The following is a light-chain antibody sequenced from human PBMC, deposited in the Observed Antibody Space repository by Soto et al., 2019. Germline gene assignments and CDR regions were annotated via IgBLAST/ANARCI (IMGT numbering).Light chain of an antibody. Sequence: QSAPTQPASVSGSPGQSITISCTGTSSDVGSYSLVSWYQQHPGKAPKLMIYEGSKRPSGVSNRFSGSKSGNTASLSISGLQTEGEADYYFCSYAGNAVFGVVTQLT. J-gene: IGLJ7*01. CDR3: CSYAGNAV. CDR1: SSDVGSYSL. V-gene: IGLV2-23*01. CDR2: EGS.